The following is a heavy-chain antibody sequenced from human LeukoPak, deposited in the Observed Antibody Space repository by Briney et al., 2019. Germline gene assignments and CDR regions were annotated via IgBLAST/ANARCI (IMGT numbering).Heavy chain of an antibody. Sequence: GGSLRPSCAASGFTVSSNYMSWVRQAPGKGLEWVSVIYSGGSTYYTDSVIDRFAISRDNSKNTLYLQMNSLRAGDTAVYYCARVVVLPAAYFDYWGQGTLVTVSS. D-gene: IGHD2-2*01. CDR3: ARVVVLPAAYFDY. J-gene: IGHJ4*02. CDR2: IYSGGST. CDR1: GFTVSSNY. V-gene: IGHV3-66*01.